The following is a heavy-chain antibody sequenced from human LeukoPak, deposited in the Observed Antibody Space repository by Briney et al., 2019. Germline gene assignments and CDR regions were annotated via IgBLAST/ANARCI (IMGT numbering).Heavy chain of an antibody. CDR2: INSDGSEG. CDR3: ARSSYSSSSSV. J-gene: IGHJ3*01. Sequence: GGSLRLSCAVSGFTFSGFWMSWSRQAPGKGLEWVASINSDGSEGYYADVVKGRFTISGDNAKNSLYLQINSLRAEDTAVYYCARSSYSSSSSVWGQGTMVTVSS. CDR1: GFTFSGFW. D-gene: IGHD6-6*01. V-gene: IGHV3-7*03.